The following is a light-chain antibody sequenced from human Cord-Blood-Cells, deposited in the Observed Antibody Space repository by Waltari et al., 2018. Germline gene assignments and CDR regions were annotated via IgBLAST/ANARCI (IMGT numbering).Light chain of an antibody. CDR1: QSVSSSY. CDR3: QQYGSSPRT. Sequence: EIVLTQSPGTLSLSPGERATLSCRASQSVSSSYLAWSQQKPGQAPRLLIYGASSMATGIPDRFSGSGSGTDFTLTISRLEPEDFAVYYCQQYGSSPRTFGQGTKVEIK. V-gene: IGKV3-20*01. CDR2: GAS. J-gene: IGKJ1*01.